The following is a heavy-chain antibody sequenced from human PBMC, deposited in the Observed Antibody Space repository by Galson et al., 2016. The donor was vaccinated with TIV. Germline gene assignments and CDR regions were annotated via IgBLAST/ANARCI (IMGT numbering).Heavy chain of an antibody. V-gene: IGHV1-24*01. CDR1: GDSLTDLV. CDR2: FDPEVQKT. CDR3: ATVAWFPGLSLDN. D-gene: IGHD3-22*01. J-gene: IGHJ4*02. Sequence: SVKVSCKVFGDSLTDLVIHWVRQAPGKGLEWVGGFDPEVQKTIYAQNFQGRVTLTADTSIDTAYMELGSLRFEDTAVYFCATVAWFPGLSLDNWGQGTLVPVSS.